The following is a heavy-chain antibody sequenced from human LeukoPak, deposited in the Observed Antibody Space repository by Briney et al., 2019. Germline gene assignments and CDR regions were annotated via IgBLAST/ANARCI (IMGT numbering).Heavy chain of an antibody. CDR2: MYYSGST. J-gene: IGHJ4*02. Sequence: SETLSLTCTVSGGSISSYYWSWLRQPPGKGLEWIGYMYYSGSTNYNPSLKSRVTISADTSKNQFSLKLRSVTAADTAVYYCARRNGGMGGYFDWGQGALVTVSS. D-gene: IGHD1-26*01. CDR1: GGSISSYY. CDR3: ARRNGGMGGYFD. V-gene: IGHV4-59*08.